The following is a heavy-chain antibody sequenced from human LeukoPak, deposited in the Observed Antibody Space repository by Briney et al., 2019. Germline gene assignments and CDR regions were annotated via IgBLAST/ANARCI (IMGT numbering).Heavy chain of an antibody. Sequence: GASVKVSCKASGGTFSSYAISWVRQAPGQGVEWMGRIIPILGKANYAQKFQGRVTINTEESKRTAYMEVSSLRSEDTAVYYCARGPPCSGGSCYSGWWFDPWGQGTLVTVSS. V-gene: IGHV1-69*05. J-gene: IGHJ5*02. CDR3: ARGPPCSGGSCYSGWWFDP. CDR2: IIPILGKA. CDR1: GGTFSSYA. D-gene: IGHD2-15*01.